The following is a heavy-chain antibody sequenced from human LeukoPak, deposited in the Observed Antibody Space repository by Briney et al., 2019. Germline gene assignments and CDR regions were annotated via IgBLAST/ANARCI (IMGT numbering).Heavy chain of an antibody. CDR3: AKDAYYDSSGPYYFDY. D-gene: IGHD3-22*01. J-gene: IGHJ4*02. V-gene: IGHV3-30*18. CDR2: ISYDGSNK. CDR1: GFTFSSYG. Sequence: GGSLRLSCAASGFTFSSYGMHWVRQASGKGLEWVAVISYDGSNKYYADSVKGRFTISRDNSKNTLYLQMNSLRAEDTAVYYCAKDAYYDSSGPYYFDYWGQGTLVTVSS.